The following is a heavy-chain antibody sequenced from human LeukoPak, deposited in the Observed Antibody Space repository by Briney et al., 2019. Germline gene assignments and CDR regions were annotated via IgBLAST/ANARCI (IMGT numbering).Heavy chain of an antibody. CDR2: IRYDGSNK. CDR1: GFTFSSYG. CDR3: ARDSGTGRLADF. Sequence: QTGGSLRPSCAASGFTFSSYGMHWVRQAPGRGLEWVAFIRYDGSNKYYADSVKGRFTISRDNSKNTLYLQMNSLRAEDTAVYYCARDSGTGRLADFWGQGTLVTVSS. V-gene: IGHV3-30*02. J-gene: IGHJ4*02. D-gene: IGHD3-10*01.